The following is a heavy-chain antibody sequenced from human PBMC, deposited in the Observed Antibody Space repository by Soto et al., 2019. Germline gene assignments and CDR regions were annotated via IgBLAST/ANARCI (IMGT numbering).Heavy chain of an antibody. D-gene: IGHD6-19*01. CDR3: AKEEGYSSGWTPFDY. CDR1: GFTFSSYA. Sequence: EVQLLESGGGLVQPGGSLRLSCAASGFTFSSYAMSWVRQAPGKGLEWVSAISGSGVSTYYADSVKGRFTISRDNSKNALYLQMNSLRAEDTAVYYCAKEEGYSSGWTPFDYWGQGTVVTVSS. J-gene: IGHJ4*02. V-gene: IGHV3-23*01. CDR2: ISGSGVST.